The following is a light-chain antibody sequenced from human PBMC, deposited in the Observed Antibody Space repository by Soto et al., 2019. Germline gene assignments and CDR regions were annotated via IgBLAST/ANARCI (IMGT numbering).Light chain of an antibody. Sequence: DIVMTQSPLSLPVTPGEPASISCRSSQSLLHKNGFNYLNWYVQKPGQSPQLLIKMASRRASGVPDRFSGSGSGTDFTLEISRVEAGDVGIYYCMQALQTITCGQGTRLEIK. CDR2: MAS. CDR3: MQALQTIT. J-gene: IGKJ5*01. V-gene: IGKV2-28*01. CDR1: QSLLHKNGFNY.